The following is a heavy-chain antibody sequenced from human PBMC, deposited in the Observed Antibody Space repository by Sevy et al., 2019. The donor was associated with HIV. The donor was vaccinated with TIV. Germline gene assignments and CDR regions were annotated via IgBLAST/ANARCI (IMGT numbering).Heavy chain of an antibody. V-gene: IGHV3-7*01. CDR1: GFTFNKYL. CDR2: IKQDESET. J-gene: IGHJ4*02. CDR3: AREVGGFNWRPYYFDS. D-gene: IGHD3-3*01. Sequence: GGSLRLSCAASGFTFNKYLMSWVRQTPEKGLEWVATIKQDESETYDVDSVKGGFVISRDNGNNSVSLQMNGLRVEDTVLSYCAREVGGFNWRPYYFDSWGQGTLVTVSS.